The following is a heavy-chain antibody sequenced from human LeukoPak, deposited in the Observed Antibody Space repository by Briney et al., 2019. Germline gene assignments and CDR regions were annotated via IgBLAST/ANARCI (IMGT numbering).Heavy chain of an antibody. J-gene: IGHJ4*02. V-gene: IGHV1-69*13. CDR1: GGTFSSYA. CDR2: IIPIFGTA. CDR3: AREVVAATRSEYYFDY. D-gene: IGHD2-15*01. Sequence: SVKVSCKASGGTFSSYAISWVRQAPGQGLEWMGGIIPIFGTANYAQKFQGRVTITADESTSTAYMELSSLRSEGTAVYYCAREVVAATRSEYYFDYWGQGTLVTVSS.